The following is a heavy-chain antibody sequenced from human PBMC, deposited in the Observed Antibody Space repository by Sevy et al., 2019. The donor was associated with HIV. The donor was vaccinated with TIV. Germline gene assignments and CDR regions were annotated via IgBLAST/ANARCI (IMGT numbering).Heavy chain of an antibody. V-gene: IGHV3-48*04. CDR2: FGGTSISNI. CDR3: VRGSRLDY. J-gene: IGHJ4*02. Sequence: GGSLRLSCAASGFTFIRHTMNWVRQPPGKGLEWVAYFGGTSISNIHYADSVKGRFTISRDNAKNSVSLQMNSLRGEDTAVYYCVRGSRLDYWGQGTLVTVSS. CDR1: GFTFIRHT. D-gene: IGHD3-10*01.